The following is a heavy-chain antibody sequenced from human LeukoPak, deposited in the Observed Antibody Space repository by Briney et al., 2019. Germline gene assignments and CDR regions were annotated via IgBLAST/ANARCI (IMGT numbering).Heavy chain of an antibody. CDR3: ALNGVNDYGDYDHYYGMDV. J-gene: IGHJ6*02. D-gene: IGHD4-17*01. Sequence: SGPTLVKPTQTLTLTCTLSGFSLSTSGVGVAWIRQPPGKALEWLALISWNDDYRYSPSLRSRLTITKDTSKNQVVLTMSNMDPVDTGTYYCALNGVNDYGDYDHYYGMDVWGQGTPVTVSS. CDR1: GFSLSTSGVG. CDR2: ISWNDDY. V-gene: IGHV2-5*01.